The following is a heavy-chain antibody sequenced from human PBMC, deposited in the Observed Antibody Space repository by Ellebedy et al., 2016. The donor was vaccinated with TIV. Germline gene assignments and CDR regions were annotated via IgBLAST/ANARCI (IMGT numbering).Heavy chain of an antibody. CDR1: GFSFSSYA. D-gene: IGHD5-24*01. J-gene: IGHJ4*02. V-gene: IGHV3-23*01. CDR2: VSANGGST. CDR3: AKDRYTERGRYFDY. Sequence: GESLKISXAGSGFSFSSYAMTWVRQAPGKGLDWVSAVSANGGSTYYADSVKGRFTISRDNSKNTLYLQMNSLRAEDTAVYYCAKDRYTERGRYFDYWGQGTLVTVSS.